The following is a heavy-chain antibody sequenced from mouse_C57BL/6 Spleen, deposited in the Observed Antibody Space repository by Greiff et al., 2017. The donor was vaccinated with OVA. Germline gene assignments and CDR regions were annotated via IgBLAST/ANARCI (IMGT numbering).Heavy chain of an antibody. V-gene: IGHV1-26*01. J-gene: IGHJ3*01. CDR1: GYTFTDYY. CDR2: INPNNGGT. D-gene: IGHD1-1*01. CDR3: ARGVPTVVAKETPWFAY. Sequence: EVQLQQSGPELVKPGASVKISCKASGYTFTDYYMNWVKQSHGKSLEWIGDINPNNGGTSYNQKFKGKATLTVDKSSSTAYMELRSLTSEDSAVYYCARGVPTVVAKETPWFAYWGQGTLVTVSA.